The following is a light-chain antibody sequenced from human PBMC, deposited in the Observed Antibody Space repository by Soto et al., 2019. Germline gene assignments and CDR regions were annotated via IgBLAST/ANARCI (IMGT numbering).Light chain of an antibody. V-gene: IGLV2-8*01. CDR3: SSYAGSAWV. CDR1: SSDVGGYNY. Sequence: QSVLAQPPSASGAPGQSVTISCTGTSSDVGGYNYVSWYQQHPGKAPKLMIYEVSKRPSGVPDRFSGSKSGNTASLTVSGLQAEDEADYYCSSYAGSAWVFGTGTKATVL. J-gene: IGLJ1*01. CDR2: EVS.